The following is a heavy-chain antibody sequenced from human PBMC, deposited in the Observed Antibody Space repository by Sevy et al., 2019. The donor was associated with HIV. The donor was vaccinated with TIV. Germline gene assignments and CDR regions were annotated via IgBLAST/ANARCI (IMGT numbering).Heavy chain of an antibody. D-gene: IGHD3-16*01. V-gene: IGHV3-21*01. CDR2: ISGSSNYI. J-gene: IGHJ3*02. Sequence: GGSLRLSCAASVFTFSSYNINWVRQAPGKGLEWVSSISGSSNYIYYSDSVKGRFTISRDNAKNSLYLQMNSLRAGDTAVYYCARDRDMITFGVAEAFDIWGQGTMVTVSS. CDR3: ARDRDMITFGVAEAFDI. CDR1: VFTFSSYN.